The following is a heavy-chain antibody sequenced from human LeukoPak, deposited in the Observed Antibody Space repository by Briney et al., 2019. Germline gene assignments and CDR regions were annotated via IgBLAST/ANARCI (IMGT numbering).Heavy chain of an antibody. CDR1: GFTFSSYG. Sequence: GRSLRLSCAASGFTFSSYGMHWVRQAPGKGLEWVAVTSYDGSNKNYADSVKGRFTISRDNPKNTLYLQMNSLRAEDTAVYYCAKKSPGTYYAPPDYWGQGTLVTVSS. D-gene: IGHD3-10*01. V-gene: IGHV3-30*18. CDR3: AKKSPGTYYAPPDY. J-gene: IGHJ4*02. CDR2: TSYDGSNK.